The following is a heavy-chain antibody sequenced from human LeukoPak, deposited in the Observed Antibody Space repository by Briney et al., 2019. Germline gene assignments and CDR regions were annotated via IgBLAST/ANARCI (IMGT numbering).Heavy chain of an antibody. CDR1: GFTFSSYS. D-gene: IGHD3-9*01. J-gene: IGHJ6*02. CDR3: ARDISRTMDV. V-gene: IGHV3-74*01. CDR2: INTDGSTT. Sequence: TGGSLRLSCAASGFTFSSYSMNWVRQAPGKGLVWVSIINTDGSTTRYADFVEGRFTISRDNARNTLYLEMNSLRVEDTAVYFCARDISRTMDVWGQGTTVTVSS.